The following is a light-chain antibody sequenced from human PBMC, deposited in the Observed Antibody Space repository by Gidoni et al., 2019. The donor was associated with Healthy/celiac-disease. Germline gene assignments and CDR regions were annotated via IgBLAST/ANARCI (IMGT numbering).Light chain of an antibody. Sequence: DIVMTQSPDSLAVSLVERATINCKSSQSVLYSSNNKNYLAWYQQKPGQPPKLLIYWASTRESGVPDRFSGSGSGTDFTLTISSLQAEDVAVYYCQQYYSTPRTFXQXTKVEIK. CDR1: QSVLYSSNNKNY. V-gene: IGKV4-1*01. CDR3: QQYYSTPRT. J-gene: IGKJ1*01. CDR2: WAS.